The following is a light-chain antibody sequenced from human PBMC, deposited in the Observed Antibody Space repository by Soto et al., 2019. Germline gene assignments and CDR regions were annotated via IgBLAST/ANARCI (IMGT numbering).Light chain of an antibody. V-gene: IGKV1-5*03. J-gene: IGKJ4*01. CDR2: KAS. Sequence: EIPKTPSPSPLSASVGDRINNTCRASQSISSWLAWYQQKPGKAPKLLIYKASSLESGVPSRFSGSGSGTDFTLTISSLQPEDFATYYCQQSYSTPLTFGGGTKVDIK. CDR3: QQSYSTPLT. CDR1: QSISSW.